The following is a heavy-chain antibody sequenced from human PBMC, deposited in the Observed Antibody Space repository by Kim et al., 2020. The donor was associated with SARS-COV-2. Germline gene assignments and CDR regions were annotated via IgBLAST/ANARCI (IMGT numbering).Heavy chain of an antibody. CDR1: GYSFTSYW. Sequence: GESLKISCKGSGYSFTSYWISWVHQMPGKGLEWMGRIDPSDSYTNYSPSFQGHVTISADKSISTAYLQWSSLKASDTAMYYCARRDKRHGDYYYYYGMDVWGQGTTVTVSS. J-gene: IGHJ6*02. V-gene: IGHV5-10-1*01. D-gene: IGHD3-10*01. CDR2: IDPSDSYT. CDR3: ARRDKRHGDYYYYYGMDV.